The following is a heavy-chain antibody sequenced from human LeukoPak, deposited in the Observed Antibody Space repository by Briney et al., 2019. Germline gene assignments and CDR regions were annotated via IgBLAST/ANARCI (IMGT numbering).Heavy chain of an antibody. CDR2: IRSKAYSYAT. D-gene: IGHD3-22*01. V-gene: IGHV3-73*01. CDR3: TRGDYYDSSGYYLLFDY. Sequence: GGSLRLSCAASGFTFSGSAMHWVRQASGKGLEWVGRIRSKAYSYATAYAASVKGRFTISRDDSESIAYLQMNSLKTEDTAVYYCTRGDYYDSSGYYLLFDYWGQGTLVTVSS. J-gene: IGHJ4*02. CDR1: GFTFSGSA.